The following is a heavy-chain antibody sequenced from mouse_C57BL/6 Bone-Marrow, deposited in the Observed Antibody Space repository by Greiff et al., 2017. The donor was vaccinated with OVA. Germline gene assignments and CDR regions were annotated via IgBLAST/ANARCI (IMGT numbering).Heavy chain of an antibody. V-gene: IGHV14-3*01. Sequence: VQLQQSVAELVRPGVSVKLSCTASGFNIKNTYMHWVKQRPEQGLEWIGRIDPANGNTKYAPKFQGKAPITADTSSNTAYLQLSSLTSEDTAIYYCARKVTVPYWYFDVWGTGTTVTVSS. J-gene: IGHJ1*03. CDR3: ARKVTVPYWYFDV. CDR1: GFNIKNTY. CDR2: IDPANGNT. D-gene: IGHD1-1*01.